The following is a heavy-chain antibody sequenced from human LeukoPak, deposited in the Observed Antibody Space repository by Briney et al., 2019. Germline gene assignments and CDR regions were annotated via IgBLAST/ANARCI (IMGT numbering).Heavy chain of an antibody. CDR3: ARGTLSGYLLYFDY. Sequence: PGGSLRLSCAASGFTFSSYSMNWVRQAPGKGLEWVSSISSSSSYIYYADSVKGRFTISRDNAKNSLYLQMNSLRAEDTAVYYCARGTLSGYLLYFDYWGQGTLVTVSS. CDR2: ISSSSSYI. D-gene: IGHD6-25*01. CDR1: GFTFSSYS. J-gene: IGHJ4*02. V-gene: IGHV3-21*01.